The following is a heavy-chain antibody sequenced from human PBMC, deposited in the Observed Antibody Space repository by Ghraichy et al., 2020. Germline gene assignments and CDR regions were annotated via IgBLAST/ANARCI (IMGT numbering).Heavy chain of an antibody. CDR2: ISSNGGST. J-gene: IGHJ4*02. CDR3: ARVGDYGGCFEY. CDR1: GFTFSTYA. Sequence: GESLNISCAAYGFTFSTYALYWVRQAPGKGLEYVSAISSNGGSTNYANSVKGRFTISRDNSKNTLYLQMGSLRGEDMAVYYCARVGDYGGCFEYWGQGTLVTVSS. V-gene: IGHV3-64*01. D-gene: IGHD4-17*01.